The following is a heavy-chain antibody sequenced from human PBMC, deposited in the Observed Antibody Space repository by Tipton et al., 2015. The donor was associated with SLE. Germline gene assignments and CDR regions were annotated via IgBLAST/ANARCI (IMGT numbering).Heavy chain of an antibody. CDR2: IKHSGRT. CDR3: ARVFWRYDSGGPLGGFDL. D-gene: IGHD3-22*01. V-gene: IGHV4-34*01. CDR1: GGSFVGYY. J-gene: IGHJ3*01. Sequence: TLSLTCAVSGGSFVGYYWNWIRQPPGKGLEWFGEIKHSGRTNYNPSLKSRVTIAVDMSKNQFPMKLSSVTAADTALYYCARVFWRYDSGGPLGGFDLWGQGAMVTVSS.